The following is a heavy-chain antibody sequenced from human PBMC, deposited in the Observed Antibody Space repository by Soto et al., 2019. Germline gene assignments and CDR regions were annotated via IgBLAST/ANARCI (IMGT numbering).Heavy chain of an antibody. J-gene: IGHJ4*02. D-gene: IGHD6-19*01. Sequence: QVQLQESGPGLVKPSETLSLTCTVSGGSISSYYWSWIRQPPGKGLEWIGYIYYSGSTTYNPSLKSRVTVSVDTSKNQFSLELSSVTAADTAVYYCAGSGWFFYYYDYWGQGTLVTVSS. CDR1: GGSISSYY. CDR2: IYYSGST. CDR3: AGSGWFFYYYDY. V-gene: IGHV4-59*01.